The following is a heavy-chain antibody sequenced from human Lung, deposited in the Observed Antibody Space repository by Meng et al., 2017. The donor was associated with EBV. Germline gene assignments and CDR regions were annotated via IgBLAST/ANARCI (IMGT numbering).Heavy chain of an antibody. Sequence: QAQLQQSGPGLLKPSQTLSLTCVISGDSGSSSSAAWTWIRQSPSRGLEWLGRTYYRSKWYNDYAVFVKSRITINPDTSKNQFSLQLNSVTPEDTAVYYCARGATSVFDLWGRGTLVTVSS. CDR2: TYYRSKWYN. V-gene: IGHV6-1*01. CDR3: ARGATSVFDL. J-gene: IGHJ2*01. CDR1: GDSGSSSSAA.